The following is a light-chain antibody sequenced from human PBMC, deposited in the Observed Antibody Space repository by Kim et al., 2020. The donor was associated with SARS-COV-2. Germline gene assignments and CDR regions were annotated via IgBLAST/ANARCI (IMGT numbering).Light chain of an antibody. CDR1: KLGDKY. J-gene: IGLJ2*01. CDR3: QAWDSGTPVV. CDR2: QDS. V-gene: IGLV3-1*01. Sequence: SYELTQPPSVSVSPGQTASITCSGDKLGDKYACWYQQKPGQSPVLVIYQDSKRPSGIPERFSGSNSGNTATLTISGTQAMDEADYYCQAWDSGTPVVFGGGTQLTVL.